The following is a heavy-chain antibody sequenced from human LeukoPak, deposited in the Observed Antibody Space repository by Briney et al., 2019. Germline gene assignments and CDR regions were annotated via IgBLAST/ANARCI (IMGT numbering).Heavy chain of an antibody. V-gene: IGHV4-59*01. D-gene: IGHD4-23*01. CDR3: ARRLYGGNFDN. CDR2: IYYSGRT. J-gene: IGHJ4*02. CDR1: GGSISSYY. Sequence: PSETLSLTCTVSGGSISSYYWSWIRQPPGKGLEWIGYIYYSGRTKYNPSLKSRVTISVDTSKNQFSLKLSSVAAADTAVYYCARRLYGGNFDNWGQGTLVTVSS.